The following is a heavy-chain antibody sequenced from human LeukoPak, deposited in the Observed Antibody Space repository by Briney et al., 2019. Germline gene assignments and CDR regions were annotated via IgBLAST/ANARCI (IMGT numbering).Heavy chain of an antibody. D-gene: IGHD3-9*01. CDR3: ARGAHYNILTAYFDY. CDR1: GGSINRGGYP. CDR2: IYHSGST. J-gene: IGHJ4*02. Sequence: SETLSLTWAVSGGSINRGGYPWSWIRQPPGKGLEWIGYIYHSGSTYYNPPLESRVTISLDRSKNQFSLKLTSVTAADTAVYYCARGAHYNILTAYFDYWGQGTLVTVSS. V-gene: IGHV4-30-2*01.